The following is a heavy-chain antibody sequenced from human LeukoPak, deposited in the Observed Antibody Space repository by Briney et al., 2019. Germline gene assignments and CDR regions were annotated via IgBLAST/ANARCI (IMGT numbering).Heavy chain of an antibody. J-gene: IGHJ6*02. Sequence: SVEVSCKASGGTFSSYAISWVRQAPGQGLEWMGGIIPIFGTANYAQKFQGRVTITADESTSTAYMELSSLRSEDTAVYYCARANDFWSGRTYYYGMDVWGQGTTVTVSS. CDR3: ARANDFWSGRTYYYGMDV. V-gene: IGHV1-69*13. CDR2: IIPIFGTA. D-gene: IGHD3-3*01. CDR1: GGTFSSYA.